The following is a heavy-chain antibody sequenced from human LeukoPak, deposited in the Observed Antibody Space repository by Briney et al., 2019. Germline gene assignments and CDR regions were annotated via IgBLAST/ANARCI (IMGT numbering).Heavy chain of an antibody. J-gene: IGHJ5*01. CDR3: ARQGNSYCSGGSCYDPNWFDS. CDR2: MYYSGST. Sequence: PSETLSLTCTVSGGSISSSSYYWGWIRQPPGKGLEWIGSMYYSGSTYYNPSLKSRVTISVDTSKNRFSLKLSSVTAADTALYYCARQGNSYCSGGSCYDPNWFDSWGQGTLVTVSS. D-gene: IGHD2-15*01. V-gene: IGHV4-39*01. CDR1: GGSISSSSYY.